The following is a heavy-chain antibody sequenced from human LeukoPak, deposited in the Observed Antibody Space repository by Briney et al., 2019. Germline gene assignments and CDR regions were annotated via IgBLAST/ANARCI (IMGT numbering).Heavy chain of an antibody. CDR3: VRYCSGGGCLGCY. Sequence: ASVPVSCQASGYTFPSYGISWVRQAPGQGREWIGWICTYNGNTNYAQKLQGRVTMTTNTSTSTACTEPGSLTSDDTSVNYCVRYCSGGGCLGCYLGQGTPVS. V-gene: IGHV1-18*04. CDR1: GYTFPSYG. J-gene: IGHJ4*02. D-gene: IGHD2-15*01. CDR2: ICTYNGNT.